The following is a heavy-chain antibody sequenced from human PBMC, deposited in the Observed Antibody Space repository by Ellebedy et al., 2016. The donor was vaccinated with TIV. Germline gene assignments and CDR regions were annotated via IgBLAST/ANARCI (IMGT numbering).Heavy chain of an antibody. CDR2: ISYDGSNK. CDR1: GFTFSSYA. V-gene: IGHV3-30-3*01. J-gene: IGHJ5*02. CDR3: AKDFADSSGWERGVCDP. Sequence: GGSLRLSXAASGFTFSSYAMHWVRQAPGKGLEWVAVISYDGSNKYYADSVKGRFTISRDNSKNTLYLQMNSLRAEDTAVYYCAKDFADSSGWERGVCDPWGQGTLVTVSS. D-gene: IGHD6-19*01.